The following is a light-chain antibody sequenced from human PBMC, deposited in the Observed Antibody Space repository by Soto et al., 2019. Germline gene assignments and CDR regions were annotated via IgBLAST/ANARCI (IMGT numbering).Light chain of an antibody. J-gene: IGKJ1*01. V-gene: IGKV1-5*01. CDR2: DAS. Sequence: IEMTQSPSTLPASIVEIVTITCRASQTISSWLAWYQQKPGKAPDLLIYDASRLAGGVPSRFSGSESGTEFTLTIGSLKPDDFATYYCQKYNSYSFGQGTKVDI. CDR3: QKYNSYS. CDR1: QTISSW.